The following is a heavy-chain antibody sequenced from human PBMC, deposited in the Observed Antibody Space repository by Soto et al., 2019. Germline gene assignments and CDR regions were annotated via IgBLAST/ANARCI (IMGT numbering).Heavy chain of an antibody. D-gene: IGHD6-13*01. Sequence: SETLSLTCTVSGGSISSYYWSWIRQPPGKGLEWIGYIYYSGSTNYNPSLKSRVTISVDTSKNQFSLKLSSVTAADTAVYYCARVRQAAAIDYWGQGTLVTVSS. J-gene: IGHJ4*02. CDR1: GGSISSYY. V-gene: IGHV4-59*01. CDR2: IYYSGST. CDR3: ARVRQAAAIDY.